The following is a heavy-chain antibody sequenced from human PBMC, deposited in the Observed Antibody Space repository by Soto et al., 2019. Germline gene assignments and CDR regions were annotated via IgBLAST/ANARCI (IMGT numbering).Heavy chain of an antibody. CDR2: IKSKTDGGTT. V-gene: IGHV3-15*07. CDR1: GFTFSNAW. J-gene: IGHJ4*02. CDR3: TTDEWSSWYGSANDS. Sequence: PGGSLRLSCAASGFTFSNAWMNWVRQAPGKGLEWVGRIKSKTDGGTTDYAAPVKGRFTISRDDSKNTLYLQMNRLKTDDTDVYYCTTDEWSSWYGSANDSWGQGTLVTVSS. D-gene: IGHD6-13*01.